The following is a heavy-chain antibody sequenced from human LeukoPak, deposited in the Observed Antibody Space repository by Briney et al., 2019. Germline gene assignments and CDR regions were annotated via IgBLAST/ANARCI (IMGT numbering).Heavy chain of an antibody. J-gene: IGHJ4*02. CDR2: ISYDGSNK. CDR1: GSTFSSYA. D-gene: IGHD2-21*02. Sequence: GGSLRLSCAASGSTFSSYAMHWVRQAPGKGLEWVAVISYDGSNKYYADSVKGRFTISRDNSKNTLYLQMNSLRAEDTAVYYCARDLAYCGGDCYSGFDYWGQGALVTVSS. CDR3: ARDLAYCGGDCYSGFDY. V-gene: IGHV3-30-3*01.